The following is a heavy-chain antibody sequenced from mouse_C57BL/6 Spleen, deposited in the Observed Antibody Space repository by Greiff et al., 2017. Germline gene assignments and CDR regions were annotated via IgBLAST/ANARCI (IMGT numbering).Heavy chain of an antibody. CDR3: TRANRKGAMDY. V-gene: IGHV5-9-1*02. CDR2: ISSGGDYI. J-gene: IGHJ4*01. Sequence: EVQLVESGEGLVKPGGSLKLSCAASGFTFSSYAMSWVRQTPEKRLEWVAYISSGGDYIYYADTVKGRFTISRDNARNTLYLQMSRLKSEDTAMYYCTRANRKGAMDYWGQGTSVTVSS. D-gene: IGHD4-1*01. CDR1: GFTFSSYA.